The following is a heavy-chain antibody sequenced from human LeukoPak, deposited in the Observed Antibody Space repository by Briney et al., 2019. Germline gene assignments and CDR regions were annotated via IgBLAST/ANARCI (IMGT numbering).Heavy chain of an antibody. CDR1: GGTFSSYA. V-gene: IGHV1-69*01. D-gene: IGHD3-16*01. J-gene: IGHJ3*02. Sequence: ASVKVSCKASGGTFSSYAISWVRQAPGQGLEWMGGIIPIFGTANYAQKFQGRVTITADESTSTAYMELSSLRSEDTAVYYCARDGAKPRGRGAFDIWGQGTMVTVSS. CDR3: ARDGAKPRGRGAFDI. CDR2: IIPIFGTA.